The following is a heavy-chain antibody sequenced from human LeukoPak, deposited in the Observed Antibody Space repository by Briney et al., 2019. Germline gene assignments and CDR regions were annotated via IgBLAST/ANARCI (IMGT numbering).Heavy chain of an antibody. CDR1: GFTFSSYG. J-gene: IGHJ4*02. Sequence: GGSLRLSCAASGFTFSSYGIHWVRQAPGKGLEWVAVISYDGSNKNYADSVKGRFTVSRDNSKNTVYLQMSGLRAEDTALYYCAKAHCSPTSCSRIDYWGQGTLVTVSS. D-gene: IGHD2-2*01. CDR3: AKAHCSPTSCSRIDY. CDR2: ISYDGSNK. V-gene: IGHV3-30*18.